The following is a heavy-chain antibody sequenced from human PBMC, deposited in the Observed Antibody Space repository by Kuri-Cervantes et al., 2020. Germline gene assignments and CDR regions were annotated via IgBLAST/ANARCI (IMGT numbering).Heavy chain of an antibody. D-gene: IGHD3-16*01. Sequence: GESLKISCAASGFTFSSYEMNWVRQATGKGLEWVSAIGTAGDTYYPGSVKGRFTISRENAKNSLYLQMNSLRAEDTAVYYCARDVARLHLAMNYWGQGTLVTVSS. CDR3: ARDVARLHLAMNY. J-gene: IGHJ4*02. CDR1: GFTFSSYE. V-gene: IGHV3-13*01. CDR2: IGTAGDT.